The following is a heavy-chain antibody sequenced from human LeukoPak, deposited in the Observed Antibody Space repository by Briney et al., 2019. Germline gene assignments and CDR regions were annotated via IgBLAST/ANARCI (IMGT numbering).Heavy chain of an antibody. Sequence: PSETLSLTCTVSGGSISSSSYYWGWIRQPPGKGLEWIGSIYYSGSTYYNPSLKSRVTISVDTSKNQFSLKLSSVTAADTAVYYCARDIVVVVAATPWFDPWGQGTLVTVSS. D-gene: IGHD2-15*01. J-gene: IGHJ5*02. CDR1: GGSISSSSYY. V-gene: IGHV4-39*07. CDR2: IYYSGST. CDR3: ARDIVVVVAATPWFDP.